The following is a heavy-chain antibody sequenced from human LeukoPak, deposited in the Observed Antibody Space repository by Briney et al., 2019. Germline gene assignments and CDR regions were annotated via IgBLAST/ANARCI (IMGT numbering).Heavy chain of an antibody. Sequence: SETLSLTCSVSDGSINSYYWNWIRQHPGKGLEWIGYIYYSGSTYYNPSLKSRVTISVDTSKNQFSLKLSSVTAADTAVYYCARGRDSSGYYYSPPSDWGQGTLVTVSS. V-gene: IGHV4-59*06. J-gene: IGHJ4*02. CDR2: IYYSGST. D-gene: IGHD3-22*01. CDR1: DGSINSYY. CDR3: ARGRDSSGYYYSPPSD.